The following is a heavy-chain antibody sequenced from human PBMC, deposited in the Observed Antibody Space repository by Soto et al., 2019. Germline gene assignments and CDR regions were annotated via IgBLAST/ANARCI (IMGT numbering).Heavy chain of an antibody. CDR3: ARDPVLGAGPLRAFDI. CDR2: IYYSGST. Sequence: SETLSLTCTVSGGSISSGGYYWSWIRQHPGKGLEWIGYIYYSGSTYYNPSLKSRVTISVDTSKNQFSLKLSSVTAADTAVYYCARDPVLGAGPLRAFDIWGQGTMVTVSS. V-gene: IGHV4-31*03. D-gene: IGHD4-17*01. CDR1: GGSISSGGYY. J-gene: IGHJ3*02.